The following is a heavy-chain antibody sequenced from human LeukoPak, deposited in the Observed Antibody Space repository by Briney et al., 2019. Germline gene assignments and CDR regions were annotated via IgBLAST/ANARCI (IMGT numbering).Heavy chain of an antibody. CDR3: ARKTGWQFDY. D-gene: IGHD6-19*01. J-gene: IGHJ4*02. CDR2: ISYDENKK. Sequence: GGPLRLSCVASGFTFGSSIMLWVRQAPGKGLEWVAVISYDENKKYYADSVKGRFTISRDNSKNTLYLQMNSLRPEDTAVYYCARKTGWQFDYWGQGTLVAVSS. V-gene: IGHV3-30*01. CDR1: GFTFGSSI.